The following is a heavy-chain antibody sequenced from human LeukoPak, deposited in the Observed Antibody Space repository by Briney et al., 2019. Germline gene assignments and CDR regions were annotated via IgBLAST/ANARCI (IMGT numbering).Heavy chain of an antibody. J-gene: IGHJ3*02. V-gene: IGHV4-4*07. Sequence: SETLSLTCTVSGGSISSYYWSWIRQPAGKGLEWIGRIYTSGSTNYNPSLKSRVTMSVDTSKNQFSLKLSSVTAADTAVYYCAREIVAGLGVSFDIWGQGTMVTVSS. CDR1: GGSISSYY. CDR3: AREIVAGLGVSFDI. CDR2: IYTSGST. D-gene: IGHD6-19*01.